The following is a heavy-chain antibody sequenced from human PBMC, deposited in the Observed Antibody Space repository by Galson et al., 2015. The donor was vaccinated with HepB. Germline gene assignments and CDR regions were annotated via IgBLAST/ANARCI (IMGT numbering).Heavy chain of an antibody. CDR2: ISYDGSNK. V-gene: IGHV3-30*04. J-gene: IGHJ4*02. Sequence: SLRLSCAASGFTFSSYAMHWVRQAPGKGLEWVAVISYDGSNKYYADSVKGRFTISRDNSKNTLYLQMNSLRAEDTAVYYCARAPTYSSGWVGWLLVPHYWVQGTLVTVSS. D-gene: IGHD6-19*01. CDR1: GFTFSSYA. CDR3: ARAPTYSSGWVGWLLVPHY.